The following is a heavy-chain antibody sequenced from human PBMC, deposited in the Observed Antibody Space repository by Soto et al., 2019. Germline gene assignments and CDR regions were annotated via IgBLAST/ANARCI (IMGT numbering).Heavy chain of an antibody. CDR1: GDTFSTYT. CDR3: AIGGDYFLSRSCFDP. CDR2: IIPRSGTS. D-gene: IGHD4-17*01. V-gene: IGHV1-69*13. J-gene: IGHJ5*02. Sequence: SVKVSCKASGDTFSTYTITWVRQAPGQGLEWMGGIIPRSGTSNYAQKFQGRVTITADESTSTAYMELSSLRSEDTAVYYRAIGGDYFLSRSCFDPWGQGTLVTVSS.